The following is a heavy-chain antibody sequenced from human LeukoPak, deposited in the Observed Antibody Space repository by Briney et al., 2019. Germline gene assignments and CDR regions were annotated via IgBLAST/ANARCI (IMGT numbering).Heavy chain of an antibody. D-gene: IGHD1-1*01. CDR3: ARVGGYNWNDQRRYFDL. CDR1: GVSISGNYYF. J-gene: IGHJ2*01. CDR2: IAYNGNT. Sequence: SETLSLTCNVSGVSISGNYYFWGWIRQPPGKGLEWIGSIAYNGNTFYNPSLRSRVTISADTSKNQFSLQLSSVTAADTAVYYCARVGGYNWNDQRRYFDLWGRGTPVTVSS. V-gene: IGHV4-39*01.